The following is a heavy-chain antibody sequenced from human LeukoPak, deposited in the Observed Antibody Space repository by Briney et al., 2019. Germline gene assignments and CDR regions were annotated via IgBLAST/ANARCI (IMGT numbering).Heavy chain of an antibody. J-gene: IGHJ4*02. D-gene: IGHD5-18*01. V-gene: IGHV4-4*07. CDR3: ARGSGYTYGYPFDS. CDR2: IYTSGCT. CDR1: GGSISSYY. Sequence: SETLSLTCTVSGGSISSYYWSWIRQPAGKGLEWIGRIYTSGCTNYNPPLKSRVTMSVDTSKNQFSLKLSSVTAADTAVYYCARGSGYTYGYPFDSWGQGTLVTVSS.